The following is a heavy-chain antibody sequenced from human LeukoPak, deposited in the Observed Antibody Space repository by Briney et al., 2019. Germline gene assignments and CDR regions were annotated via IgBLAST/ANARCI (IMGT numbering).Heavy chain of an antibody. Sequence: PGRCLRLSCAASGFTYSSYGMLWVRQAPCKGVAWVALISYDGSNKFYADSVKGRFTISRDNSKNTLYLQMISLRTEDTAVYYCAKPSGSYYLLDAFDLWGQGTMVTVSS. J-gene: IGHJ3*01. V-gene: IGHV3-30*18. D-gene: IGHD1-26*01. CDR2: ISYDGSNK. CDR3: AKPSGSYYLLDAFDL. CDR1: GFTYSSYG.